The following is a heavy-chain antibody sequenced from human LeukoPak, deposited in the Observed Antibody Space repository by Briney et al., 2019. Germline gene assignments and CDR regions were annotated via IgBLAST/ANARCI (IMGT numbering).Heavy chain of an antibody. Sequence: PGGSLRLSCAASGFTFSSYEMNWVRQAPGKGLEWLGRIKSRINGGTAEYTAPVKGRFTISRDDSKNMLYLQMNSLRTEDTAIYYCATDGFYDSSRAGGYYFDFWGQGTLVTVSS. CDR1: GFTFSSYE. D-gene: IGHD3-22*01. CDR2: IKSRINGGTA. J-gene: IGHJ4*02. CDR3: ATDGFYDSSRAGGYYFDF. V-gene: IGHV3-15*01.